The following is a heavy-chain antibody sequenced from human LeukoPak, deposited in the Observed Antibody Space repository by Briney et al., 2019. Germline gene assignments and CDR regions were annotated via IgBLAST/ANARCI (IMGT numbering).Heavy chain of an antibody. CDR2: IRYDGSNK. D-gene: IGHD2-2*03. V-gene: IGHV3-30*02. J-gene: IGHJ4*02. CDR1: GFTFSSFG. Sequence: PGGSLRLSCAGSGFTFSSFGIHWVRQAPGKGLEWVAFIRYDGSNKYYADSVKGRFTISRDNSKNTLYLQMNSLRAEDTAVYYCAKDGYCSSTSCYIDYWGQGTLVTVSS. CDR3: AKDGYCSSTSCYIDY.